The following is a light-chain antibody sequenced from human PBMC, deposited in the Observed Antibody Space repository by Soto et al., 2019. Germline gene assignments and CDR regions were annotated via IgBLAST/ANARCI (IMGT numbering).Light chain of an antibody. V-gene: IGKV3-15*01. J-gene: IGKJ1*01. Sequence: EIVMTQSPATLSVSPGERATLSCRASQSVSGSLAWYQQKPGQAPRLLIYGASTRATGIPARFSGSGSETEFTLTISSLQSEDFAVYYCQQYNNWLRTFGQGTKVDIK. CDR3: QQYNNWLRT. CDR2: GAS. CDR1: QSVSGS.